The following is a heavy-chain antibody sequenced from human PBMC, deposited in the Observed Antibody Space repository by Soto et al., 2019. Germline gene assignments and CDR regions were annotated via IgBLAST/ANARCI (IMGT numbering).Heavy chain of an antibody. D-gene: IGHD2-21*02. CDR3: TRHIESTVVTLRVYYYYGMDV. Sequence: GGSLRLSCAASGFTFSGSAMHWVRQASGKGLEWVGRIRSKANSYATAYAASVKGRFTISRDDSKNTAYLQMNSLKTEDTAVYYCTRHIESTVVTLRVYYYYGMDVWGQGTTVTVSS. CDR1: GFTFSGSA. V-gene: IGHV3-73*01. CDR2: IRSKANSYAT. J-gene: IGHJ6*02.